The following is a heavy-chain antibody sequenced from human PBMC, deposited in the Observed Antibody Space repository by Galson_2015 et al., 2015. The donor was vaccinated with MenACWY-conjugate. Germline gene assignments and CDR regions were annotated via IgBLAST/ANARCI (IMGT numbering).Heavy chain of an antibody. J-gene: IGHJ3*02. CDR3: ARHYGGYAFDI. D-gene: IGHD4-23*01. CDR2: VSYSGST. V-gene: IGHV4-59*08. Sequence: ETLSLTCTVYGGSIGGYYWSWIRQPPGEGLEWIGYVSYSGSTNYNPSLKSRVTISVDTSKNQFSLNLSYVTAADTAVYYCARHYGGYAFDIWGQGTVVTVSS. CDR1: GGSIGGYY.